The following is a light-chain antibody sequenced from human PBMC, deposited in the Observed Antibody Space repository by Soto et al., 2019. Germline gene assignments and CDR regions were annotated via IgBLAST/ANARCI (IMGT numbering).Light chain of an antibody. Sequence: DIQMTQSPSSLSASVGDRVTITCRASQAIRNDLAWYQQKPGRAPKRLIYGSSTLQSGVPSRFSGSGSGTEFTLKISSLQPEVFATYYCLQHNVFPRAFGQGTKVEIK. CDR1: QAIRND. CDR2: GSS. J-gene: IGKJ1*01. V-gene: IGKV1-17*01. CDR3: LQHNVFPRA.